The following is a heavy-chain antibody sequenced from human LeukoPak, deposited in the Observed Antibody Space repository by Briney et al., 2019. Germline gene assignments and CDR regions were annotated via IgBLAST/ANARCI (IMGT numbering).Heavy chain of an antibody. CDR2: IRYDGSNK. CDR1: GFTFSSYG. CDR3: ATQSDIVLTVYAIGENMGGAFDI. V-gene: IGHV3-30*02. J-gene: IGHJ3*02. D-gene: IGHD2-8*01. Sequence: PGGSLRLSCAASGFTFSSYGMHWVRQAPGKGLEWVAFIRYDGSNKYYADSVKGRFTISRDNSKNTLYLQMNSLRAEDTAVYYCATQSDIVLTVYAIGENMGGAFDIWGQGTMVTVSS.